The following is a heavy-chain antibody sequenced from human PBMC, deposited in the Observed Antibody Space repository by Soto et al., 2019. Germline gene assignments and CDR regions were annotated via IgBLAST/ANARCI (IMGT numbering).Heavy chain of an antibody. Sequence: ASVKVSCKASGYTFTGYYMHWVRQAPGQGLEWMGWINPNSGGTNYAQKFQGWVTMTRDTSISTAYMELSRLRSDDTAVYYCARATDYYGSGDYYGMDVWGQGTTVTVSS. CDR3: ARATDYYGSGDYYGMDV. D-gene: IGHD3-10*01. CDR2: INPNSGGT. CDR1: GYTFTGYY. V-gene: IGHV1-2*04. J-gene: IGHJ6*02.